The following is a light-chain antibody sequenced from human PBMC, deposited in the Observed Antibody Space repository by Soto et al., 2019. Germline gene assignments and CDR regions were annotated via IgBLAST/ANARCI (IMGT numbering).Light chain of an antibody. Sequence: DVVMTQSPLSLPVTLGQPASISCRSSQSLIHSDGNTYLNWFQQRPGQSPRRLIYEVSDRDSGVPDGFSGCGSGTDFTLKISRVEAEDVGVYYCMQGTHWPWTFGQGTEVEIK. V-gene: IGKV2-30*02. CDR3: MQGTHWPWT. CDR1: QSLIHSDGNTY. CDR2: EVS. J-gene: IGKJ1*01.